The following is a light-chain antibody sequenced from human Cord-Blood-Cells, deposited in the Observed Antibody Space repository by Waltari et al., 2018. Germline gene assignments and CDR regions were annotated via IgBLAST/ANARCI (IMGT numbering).Light chain of an antibody. Sequence: DIVMTQSPDSLAVSLGERATINCKSSQSVLYSSNNKNYLAWYQQKPGQPPKLLIYWASTRESGVPDRCSGSWSGTDFTLTISRLQAEDVAVYYCQQYYSTPLTFGGGTKVEIK. CDR2: WAS. CDR3: QQYYSTPLT. CDR1: QSVLYSSNNKNY. V-gene: IGKV4-1*01. J-gene: IGKJ4*01.